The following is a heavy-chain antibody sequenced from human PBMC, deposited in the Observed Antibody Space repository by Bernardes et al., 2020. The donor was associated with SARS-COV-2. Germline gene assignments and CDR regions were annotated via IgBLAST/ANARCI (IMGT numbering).Heavy chain of an antibody. CDR3: AGSLTDGLDY. CDR1: GFTFSSYA. V-gene: IGHV3-30-3*01. Sequence: GGSLRLSCAASGFTFSSYAMHWVRQAPGKGLEWVAVISYDGSNKYYADSVKGRFTISRDNSKNTLYLQMNSLRAEDTAVYYCAGSLTDGLDYWGQGTLVTVSS. CDR2: ISYDGSNK. D-gene: IGHD3-16*01. J-gene: IGHJ4*02.